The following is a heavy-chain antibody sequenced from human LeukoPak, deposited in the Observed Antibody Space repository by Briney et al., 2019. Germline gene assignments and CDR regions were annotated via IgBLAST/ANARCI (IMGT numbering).Heavy chain of an antibody. CDR1: GFTVSSNF. D-gene: IGHD4-23*01. CDR2: IYSGGKT. V-gene: IGHV3-53*01. Sequence: GGSLRLSCAASGFTVSSNFLSWVRQAPGKGLESVSVIYSGGKTYYADSVKGRFTISRDNSKNTLYLQMNSLRAEDTAVYYCARGADRWNYFDYWGQGTLVTVSS. CDR3: ARGADRWNYFDY. J-gene: IGHJ4*02.